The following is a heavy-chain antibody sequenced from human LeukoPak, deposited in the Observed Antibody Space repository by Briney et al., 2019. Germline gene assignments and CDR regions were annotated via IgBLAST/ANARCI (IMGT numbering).Heavy chain of an antibody. J-gene: IGHJ4*02. V-gene: IGHV4-59*08. CDR1: GVSIFSSY. D-gene: IGHD3-9*01. Sequence: SETLSLTCTVSGVSIFSSYWNWIRQPPGKGLEWIGYVHYSGSTNYNPSLKSRVTISVDTSKSQFSLKLSSATAADTAVYYCATGRSIRYFDYWGQGTLLTVSS. CDR2: VHYSGST. CDR3: ATGRSIRYFDY.